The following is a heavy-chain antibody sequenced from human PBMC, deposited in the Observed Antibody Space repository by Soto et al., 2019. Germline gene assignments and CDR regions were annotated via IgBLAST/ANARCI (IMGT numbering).Heavy chain of an antibody. CDR3: AGEYYDFWSGIAGMDV. J-gene: IGHJ6*03. CDR2: INSDGSST. CDR1: GFTFSSYW. V-gene: IGHV3-74*01. Sequence: GGSLRLSCAASGFTFSSYWMHWVRQAPGKGLVWVSRINSDGSSTSYADSVKGRFTISRDNAKNTLYLQMNSLRAEDTVVYYCAGEYYDFWSGIAGMDVWGKGTTVTVSS. D-gene: IGHD3-3*01.